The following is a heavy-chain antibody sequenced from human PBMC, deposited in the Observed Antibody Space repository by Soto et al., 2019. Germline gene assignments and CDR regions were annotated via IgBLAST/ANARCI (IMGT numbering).Heavy chain of an antibody. J-gene: IGHJ4*02. CDR2: IYHSGST. CDR1: GGSISSGGYS. Sequence: QLQLQESGSGLVKPSQTLSLTCAVSGGSISSGGYSWSWIRQPPGKGLEWIGYIYHSGSTYYNPSLKSRVTISVDRSKNQFSLKLSSVTAADTAVYYCASSHAGAHITAAVHWGQVTLGTVSS. D-gene: IGHD6-13*01. V-gene: IGHV4-30-2*01. CDR3: ASSHAGAHITAAVH.